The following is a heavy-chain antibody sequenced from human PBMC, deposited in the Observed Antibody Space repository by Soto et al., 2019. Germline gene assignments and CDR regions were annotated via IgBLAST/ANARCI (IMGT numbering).Heavy chain of an antibody. CDR3: ARGSSGYISSWYYFDY. CDR1: GFTFTDYA. J-gene: IGHJ4*02. V-gene: IGHV3-23*01. CDR2: ISGIGGST. D-gene: IGHD6-13*01. Sequence: GGSLRLSCAASGFTFTDYALSWVRQAPGKGLEWVATISGIGGSTYLADSVRGRLSISRDNSKNTVSLLMNSLRAEDTAVYFCARGSSGYISSWYYFDYWGRGTLVTVSS.